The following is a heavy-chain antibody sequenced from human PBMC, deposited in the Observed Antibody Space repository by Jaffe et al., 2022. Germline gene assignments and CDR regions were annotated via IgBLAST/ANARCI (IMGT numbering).Heavy chain of an antibody. CDR3: ATAVGGWYFDL. V-gene: IGHV4-59*01. CDR1: GGSITNYY. CDR2: MSHGGSS. D-gene: IGHD3-3*01. Sequence: QVQLQESGPGLVKPSETLSLNCTVSGGSITNYYGSWMRQPPGKGLEWIGYMSHGGSSNHNPSLKSRVTMSLDTSKNQFSLKLTSVTAADTAVYYCATAVGGWYFDLWGRGTLVTVSS. J-gene: IGHJ2*01.